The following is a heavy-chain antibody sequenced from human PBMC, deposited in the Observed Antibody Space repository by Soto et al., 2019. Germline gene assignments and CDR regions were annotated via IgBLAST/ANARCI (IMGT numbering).Heavy chain of an antibody. J-gene: IGHJ5*02. D-gene: IGHD3-10*01. CDR1: GGSISSSSYY. CDR3: SRHPPVSRDPGDNWFDP. V-gene: IGHV4-39*01. CDR2: IYYSGST. Sequence: QLQLQESGPGLVKPSETLSLTCTVSGGSISSSSYYWGWIRQPPGKGLEWIGSIYYSGSTYYNPSLKSRVTISVDTSKNQFSLKLSSVTAADTAVYYCSRHPPVSRDPGDNWFDPWGQGTLVTVSS.